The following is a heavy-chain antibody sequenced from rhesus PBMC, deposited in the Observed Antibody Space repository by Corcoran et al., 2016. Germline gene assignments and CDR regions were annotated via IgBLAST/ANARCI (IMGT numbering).Heavy chain of an antibody. V-gene: IGHV4-122*02. CDR1: GYSISSGYG. J-gene: IGHJ3*01. CDR3: AREDYCTSTTCFDAFDF. Sequence: QLQLQESGPGLVKPSETLSLTCAVSGYSISSGYGWSWIRQPPGKGLEWIGYISYRWSTSYNPSLKSRVTISRDTSKTQFSLKLGSVTAADTAVYYCAREDYCTSTTCFDAFDFWGQGLRVTVSS. CDR2: ISYRWST. D-gene: IGHD2-2*01.